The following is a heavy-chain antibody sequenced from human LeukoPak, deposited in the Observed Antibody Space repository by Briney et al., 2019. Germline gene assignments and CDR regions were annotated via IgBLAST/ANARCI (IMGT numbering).Heavy chain of an antibody. D-gene: IGHD6-13*01. CDR3: ASALKRGSAGTLIDH. Sequence: ASVSVSCKASGYSFTSHDINWVRQAPGQGVEWMGWMNPNSGNTGYAQKFQDRVTMTRDTSISTAYLELSSLGSEDTAMYYCASALKRGSAGTLIDHWGQGTLVTVSS. CDR2: MNPNSGNT. V-gene: IGHV1-8*01. J-gene: IGHJ4*02. CDR1: GYSFTSHD.